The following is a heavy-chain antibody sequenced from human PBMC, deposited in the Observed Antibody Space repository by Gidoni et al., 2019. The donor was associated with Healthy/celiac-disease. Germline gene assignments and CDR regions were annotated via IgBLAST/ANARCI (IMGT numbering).Heavy chain of an antibody. CDR3: ARFGYYDSSGYYYGVSY. CDR2: IYYSGST. Sequence: QLQLQESGPGLVKPSETLSLTCTVSGGSISSSSYYWGWIRQPPGKGLEWIGSIYYSGSTYYNPSLKSRVTISVDTSKNQFSLKLSSVTAADTAVYYCARFGYYDSSGYYYGVSYWGQGTLVTVSS. D-gene: IGHD3-22*01. CDR1: GGSISSSSYY. V-gene: IGHV4-39*01. J-gene: IGHJ4*02.